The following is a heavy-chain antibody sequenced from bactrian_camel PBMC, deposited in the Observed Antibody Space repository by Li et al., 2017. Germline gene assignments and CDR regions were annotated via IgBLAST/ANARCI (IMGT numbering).Heavy chain of an antibody. CDR2: IRRSGGET. J-gene: IGHJ4*01. V-gene: IGHV3-3*01. CDR1: GYRYDTYC. D-gene: IGHD3*01. CDR3: AAGLFSLNCMSSIQASRY. Sequence: HVQLVESGGGSVQAGGSLRLSCAAPGYRYDTYCMGWFRLPPGRAPAEREGIAAIRRSGGETWYAGSVKGRFTISQDSARNTVYLQMNNLQPEDTAMYYCAAGLFSLNCMSSIQASRYRGQGTQVTVS.